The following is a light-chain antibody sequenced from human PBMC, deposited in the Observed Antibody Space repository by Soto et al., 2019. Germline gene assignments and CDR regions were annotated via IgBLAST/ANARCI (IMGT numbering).Light chain of an antibody. V-gene: IGKV3-11*01. CDR2: DAS. Sequence: DIVLTQSPATQSLSPGERATLSCRASQSISSVLAWYQQKGGQAPRLLIYDASNRATGIPARFSGSGSGTDFTLTISSLEPEDFAVYYCQHRYNWPLTFGGGSKVEIK. CDR3: QHRYNWPLT. CDR1: QSISSV. J-gene: IGKJ4*01.